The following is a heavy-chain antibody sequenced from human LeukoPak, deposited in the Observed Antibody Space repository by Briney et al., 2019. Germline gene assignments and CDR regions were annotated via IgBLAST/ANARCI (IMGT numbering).Heavy chain of an antibody. J-gene: IGHJ6*03. D-gene: IGHD5-24*01. CDR1: GYTFTGYY. CDR3: ARAWVELASYYMDV. CDR2: INPNSGGT. Sequence: ASVKVSCKASGYTFTGYYMHWVRQAPGQGLEWMGWINPNSGGTNYAQKLQGRVTMTTDTSTSTAYMELRSLRSDDTAAYYCARAWVELASYYMDVWGKGTTVTVSS. V-gene: IGHV1-2*02.